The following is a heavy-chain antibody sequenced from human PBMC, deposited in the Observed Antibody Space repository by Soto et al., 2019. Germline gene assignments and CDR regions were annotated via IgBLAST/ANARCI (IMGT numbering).Heavy chain of an antibody. V-gene: IGHV4-59*12. J-gene: IGHJ6*02. CDR2: IHYSGST. D-gene: IGHD6-19*01. Sequence: PSETLSLTCTVSGGSISSYYWSWIRQSPGKGLEWIGYIHYSGSTKSNPSLKSRVTISVDTSKNQFSLKLSSVTAADTAVYYCARGYGSSSGWFTNYYYGMDVWGQGTTVTVSS. CDR3: ARGYGSSSGWFTNYYYGMDV. CDR1: GGSISSYY.